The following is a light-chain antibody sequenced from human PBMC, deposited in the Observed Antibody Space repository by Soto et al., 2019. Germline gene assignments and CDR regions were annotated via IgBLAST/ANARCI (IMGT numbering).Light chain of an antibody. CDR3: QHYGSSPLT. CDR2: GAS. CDR1: QSVSSR. V-gene: IGKV3-20*01. J-gene: IGKJ5*01. Sequence: EIVLTQSPATLSVSPGERATLSCRASQSVSSRLAWYQQKPGQAPRLLISGASSRATGIPDRFSGSGSATDFTLTISRLEPEDFALYYCQHYGSSPLTFGQGTRLEIK.